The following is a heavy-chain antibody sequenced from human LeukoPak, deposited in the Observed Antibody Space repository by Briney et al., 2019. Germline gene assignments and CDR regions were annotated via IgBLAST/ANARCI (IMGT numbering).Heavy chain of an antibody. CDR3: AKYYDILTGYFDAFDV. J-gene: IGHJ3*01. D-gene: IGHD3-9*01. CDR2: ISGSGGST. V-gene: IGHV3-23*01. Sequence: GGSLRLSCAASGFTFSSYAMSWVRQAPGKGLEWVSAISGSGGSTYYADSVKGRFTISRDNSKNTLYLQMNSLSAEDTAVYYCAKYYDILTGYFDAFDVWGQGTMVTVSS. CDR1: GFTFSSYA.